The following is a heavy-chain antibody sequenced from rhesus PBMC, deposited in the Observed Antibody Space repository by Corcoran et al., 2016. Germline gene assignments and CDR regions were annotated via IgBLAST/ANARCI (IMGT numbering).Heavy chain of an antibody. CDR1: GYSISSGYD. J-gene: IGHJ4*01. CDR3: ARDRAGAAGNFDY. D-gene: IGHD6-25*01. Sequence: QVQLQESGPGVVKPSETLSLTCAVSGYSISSGYDWSWIRQPPGKGLEWIGYIYVRIGSTNHNPSLKNRVTISKDTSKNQFSLKLGSVTAADTAGYYCARDRAGAAGNFDYWGQGVLVTVSS. V-gene: IGHV4-76*01. CDR2: IYVRIGST.